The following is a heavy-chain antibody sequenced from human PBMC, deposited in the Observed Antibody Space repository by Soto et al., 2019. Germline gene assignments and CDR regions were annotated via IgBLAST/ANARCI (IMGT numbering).Heavy chain of an antibody. CDR2: INSDGSST. V-gene: IGHV3-74*01. D-gene: IGHD4-17*01. J-gene: IGHJ6*02. CDR1: GFTFSSYW. CDR3: ARTRSTVTTRAGYYYYGMDV. Sequence: GSLRLSCAASGFTFSSYWMHWVRQAPGKGLVWVSRINSDGSSTSYADSVKGRFTISRDNAKNTLYLQMNSLRAEDTAVYYCARTRSTVTTRAGYYYYGMDVWGQGTTVTVSS.